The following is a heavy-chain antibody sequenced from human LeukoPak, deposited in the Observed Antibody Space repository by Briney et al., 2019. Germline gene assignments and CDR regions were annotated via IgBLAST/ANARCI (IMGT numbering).Heavy chain of an antibody. J-gene: IGHJ4*02. CDR1: GFTFSSYS. CDR3: ARGYDSSSLDY. CDR2: ISSSSSCI. D-gene: IGHD3-22*01. Sequence: GGSLRLSCAASGFTFSSYSMNWVRQAPGKGLEWVSSISSSSSCIYYADSVKGRFTISRDNAKNSLYLQMNSLRAEDTAVYYCARGYDSSSLDYWGQGTLVTVSS. V-gene: IGHV3-21*01.